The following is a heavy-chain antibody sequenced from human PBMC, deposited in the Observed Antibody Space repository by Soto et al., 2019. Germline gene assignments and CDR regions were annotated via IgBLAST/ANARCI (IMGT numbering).Heavy chain of an antibody. CDR2: INAGIGNT. V-gene: IGHV1-3*05. J-gene: IGHJ4*02. CDR1: GYTFTSYA. CDR3: ARDLYYDFWSGCFDY. Sequence: QVQLEQSGAEEKKPGASVKVSCKASGYTFTSYAMHWVRQAPGQRLEWMGWINAGIGNTKYSQKFQGRVTITRDTSASTAYMELSSLRSEDTAVYYCARDLYYDFWSGCFDYWGQGTLVTVSS. D-gene: IGHD3-3*01.